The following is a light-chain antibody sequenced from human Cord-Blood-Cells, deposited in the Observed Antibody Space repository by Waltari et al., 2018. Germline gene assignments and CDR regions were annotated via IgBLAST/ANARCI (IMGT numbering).Light chain of an antibody. Sequence: QSALTQPASVSGSPGQSITISCTGTSSDVGSYNLVSWYQQHPGKAPKLMIYEGSKRPSGVSKRFSGAKSEKTAARTISGHQAEDEADYYCCSYAGSSTWVFGGGHKLTVL. CDR3: CSYAGSSTWV. CDR2: EGS. CDR1: SSDVGSYNL. J-gene: IGLJ3*02. V-gene: IGLV2-23*01.